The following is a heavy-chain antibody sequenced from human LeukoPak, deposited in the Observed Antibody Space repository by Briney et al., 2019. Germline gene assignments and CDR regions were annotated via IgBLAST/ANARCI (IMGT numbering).Heavy chain of an antibody. D-gene: IGHD3-10*01. CDR3: VNTMVAFGGLILTDAFDI. J-gene: IGHJ3*02. CDR1: GFSFSKYT. Sequence: PVGSLRLSCSPSGFSFSKYTVHWGPQAPREGGEYVSGINNDGGRSHYTDSARGTSTISRDNTENILHFQLSTLRPEDTALYLSVNTMVAFGGLILTDAFDIWGQGTMVTVSS. CDR2: INNDGGRS. V-gene: IGHV3-64D*06.